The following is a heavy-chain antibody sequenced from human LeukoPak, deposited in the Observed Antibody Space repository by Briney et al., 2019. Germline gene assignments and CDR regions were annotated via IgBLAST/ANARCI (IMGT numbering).Heavy chain of an antibody. V-gene: IGHV3-30-3*01. CDR1: GFTFSSYA. CDR3: ARVRWELESLDAFDI. D-gene: IGHD1-26*01. CDR2: ISYDGSNK. Sequence: GGSLRLSCAASGFTFSSYAMHWVRQAPGKGLEWVAVISYDGSNKYYADSVKGRFTISRDNSKNTLYLQMNSLRAEDTAVYYCARVRWELESLDAFDIWGQGTMVTVSS. J-gene: IGHJ3*02.